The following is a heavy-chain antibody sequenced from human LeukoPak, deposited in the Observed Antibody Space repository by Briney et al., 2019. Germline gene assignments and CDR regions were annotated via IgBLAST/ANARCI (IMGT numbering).Heavy chain of an antibody. CDR3: ARGGYYYDSSGYYFGFDY. CDR2: INPSGGST. V-gene: IGHV1-46*01. CDR1: GYTFTSYY. D-gene: IGHD3-22*01. J-gene: IGHJ4*02. Sequence: ASVNVSCKASGYTFTSYYMHWVRQAPGQGLEWMGIINPSGGSTSYAQKFQGRVTMTRDTSTSTVYMELSSLRSEDTAVYYCARGGYYYDSSGYYFGFDYWGQGTLVTVSS.